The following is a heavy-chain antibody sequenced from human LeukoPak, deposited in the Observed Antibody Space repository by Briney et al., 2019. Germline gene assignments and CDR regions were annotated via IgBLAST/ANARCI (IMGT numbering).Heavy chain of an antibody. D-gene: IGHD6-19*01. Sequence: SETLSLTCAVSGPSIRSSNWWSWVRQPPGKGLEWIGEIYHSGSTNYNPSLKSRVTISVDKSKNQFSLRVNSVTAADTAFYYCARGIALAGVTWFDPWGQGTLVTVSS. CDR3: ARGIALAGVTWFDP. CDR1: GPSIRSSNW. CDR2: IYHSGST. J-gene: IGHJ5*02. V-gene: IGHV4-4*02.